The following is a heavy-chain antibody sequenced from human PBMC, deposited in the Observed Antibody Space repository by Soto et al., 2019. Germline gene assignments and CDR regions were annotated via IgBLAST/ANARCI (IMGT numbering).Heavy chain of an antibody. Sequence: QVQLVQSGAEVKKPGSSVKVSCKASGGTFSSYTISWVRQAPGQGLEWMGRIIPILGIANYAQKFQGRVTITADQSTSTAYMELSSLRSEDTAVYYCARSLEITMVRGVLLDYWGQGTLVTVSS. CDR2: IIPILGIA. CDR1: GGTFSSYT. CDR3: ARSLEITMVRGVLLDY. D-gene: IGHD3-10*01. V-gene: IGHV1-69*02. J-gene: IGHJ4*02.